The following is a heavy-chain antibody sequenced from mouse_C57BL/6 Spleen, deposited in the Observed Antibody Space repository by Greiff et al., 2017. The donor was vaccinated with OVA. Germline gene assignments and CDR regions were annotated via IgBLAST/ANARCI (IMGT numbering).Heavy chain of an antibody. CDR2: IYPRSGNT. V-gene: IGHV1-81*01. CDR3: ARDSSGSFAY. D-gene: IGHD3-2*02. J-gene: IGHJ3*01. Sequence: VKLVESGAELARPGASVKLSCKASGYTFTSYGISWVKQRTGQGLEWIGEIYPRSGNTYYNEKFKGKATLTADKSSSTAYMELRSLTSEDSAVYFCARDSSGSFAYWGQGTLVTVSA. CDR1: GYTFTSYG.